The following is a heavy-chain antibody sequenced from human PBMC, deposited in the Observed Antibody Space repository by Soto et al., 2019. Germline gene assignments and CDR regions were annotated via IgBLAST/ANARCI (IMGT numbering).Heavy chain of an antibody. CDR2: INPNSGGT. V-gene: IGHV1-2*04. CDR3: AREAVLGGLLYDRAPYYGMDV. D-gene: IGHD3-3*01. J-gene: IGHJ6*02. CDR1: GYTFTSYY. Sequence: GASVKVSCKASGYTFTSYYMHWVRQAPGQGLEWMGWINPNSGGTNYAQKFQGWVTMTRDTSISTAYMELSRLRSDDTAVYYCAREAVLGGLLYDRAPYYGMDVWGQGTTVTVSS.